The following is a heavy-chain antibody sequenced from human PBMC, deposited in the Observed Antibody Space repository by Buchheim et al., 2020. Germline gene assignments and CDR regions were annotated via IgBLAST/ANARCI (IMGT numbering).Heavy chain of an antibody. V-gene: IGHV1-2*04. D-gene: IGHD3-3*01. J-gene: IGHJ6*02. CDR1: GYTFTGYY. CDR2: INPNSGGT. Sequence: QVQLVQSGAEVKKPGASVKVSCKASGYTFTGYYMHWVRQAPGQGLEWMGWINPNSGGTNYAQKFQGWVTMTRDTSISTAYMELSRLRSDDTTVYYCARSPYYDFWSGYWGKVYYNYYGMDVWGQGTT. CDR3: ARSPYYDFWSGYWGKVYYNYYGMDV.